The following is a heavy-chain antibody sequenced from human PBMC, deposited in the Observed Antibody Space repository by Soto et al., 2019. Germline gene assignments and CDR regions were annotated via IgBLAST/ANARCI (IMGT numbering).Heavy chain of an antibody. Sequence: PSETLSLTCNVSGGSISSGGYYWNWIRQVPGRGLEWIGYISYSASSFYNPSLESRVSVSIDTSGNQFSLKLSSMTAADTAVYFWARANTYYYDIGVYSKQSFNFAPWGRGPLFTVSA. V-gene: IGHV4-31*03. J-gene: IGHJ5*02. CDR3: ARANTYYYDIGVYSKQSFNFAP. D-gene: IGHD3-22*01. CDR2: ISYSASS. CDR1: GGSISSGGYY.